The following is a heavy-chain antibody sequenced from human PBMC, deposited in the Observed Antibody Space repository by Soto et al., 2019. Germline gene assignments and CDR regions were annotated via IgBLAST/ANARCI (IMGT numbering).Heavy chain of an antibody. V-gene: IGHV3-23*01. Sequence: GGSLRLSCAASGFTFSSYAMSWVRQAPGKGLEWVSAISGSGGSTYYADSVKGRFTISRDNSKNTLYLQMNSLRAEGTAVYYCAKDQYYDSSGPSYYFDYWGQGTLVTVSS. D-gene: IGHD3-22*01. J-gene: IGHJ4*02. CDR3: AKDQYYDSSGPSYYFDY. CDR2: ISGSGGST. CDR1: GFTFSSYA.